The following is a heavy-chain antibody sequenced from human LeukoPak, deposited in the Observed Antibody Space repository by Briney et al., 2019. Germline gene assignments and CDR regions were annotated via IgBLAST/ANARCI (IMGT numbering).Heavy chain of an antibody. CDR3: AKGLRYFDWLLLGYFDY. CDR1: GFTFSSYA. J-gene: IGHJ4*02. V-gene: IGHV3-23*01. Sequence: GGSLRLSCAASGFTFSSYAMSWVRQAPGKGLEWVSAISGSGGSTYYADSVKGRFTISRDNSKNTLYLQMNSLRAEDTAVYYCAKGLRYFDWLLLGYFDYWGQGTLVTVSS. D-gene: IGHD3-9*01. CDR2: ISGSGGST.